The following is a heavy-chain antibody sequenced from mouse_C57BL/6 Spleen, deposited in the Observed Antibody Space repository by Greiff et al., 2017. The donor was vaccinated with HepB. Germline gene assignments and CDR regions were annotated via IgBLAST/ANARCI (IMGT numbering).Heavy chain of an antibody. D-gene: IGHD1-1*01. CDR3: ARWTVVATYDGDY. CDR2: IDPSDSYT. Sequence: VQLQQPGAELVRPGPSVKLSCKASGYTFTSYWMHWVKQRPGQGLEWIGVIDPSDSYTNYNQKFKGKATLTVDTSSSTAYMQLSSLTSEDSAVYYCARWTVVATYDGDYWGQGTTLTVSS. CDR1: GYTFTSYW. J-gene: IGHJ2*01. V-gene: IGHV1-59*01.